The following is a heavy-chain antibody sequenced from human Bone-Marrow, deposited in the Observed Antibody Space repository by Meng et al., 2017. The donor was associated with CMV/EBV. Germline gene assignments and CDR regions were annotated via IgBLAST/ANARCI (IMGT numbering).Heavy chain of an antibody. CDR3: AKGEDGMDV. V-gene: IGHV3-30*02. CDR2: IRHDGGNK. J-gene: IGHJ6*02. CDR1: GFTFSTYG. Sequence: GESLKISCAASGFTFSTYGMHWVRQAPGKGLEWVAFIRHDGGNKYYADSVKGRFTISRDNSKNTVYLQMNSLRAEDTAVYYCAKGEDGMDVWGQGTTVTVSS.